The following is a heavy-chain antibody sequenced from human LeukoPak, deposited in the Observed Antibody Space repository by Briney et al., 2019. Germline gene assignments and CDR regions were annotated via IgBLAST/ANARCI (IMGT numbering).Heavy chain of an antibody. CDR1: GFTFGTYN. V-gene: IGHV3-21*04. D-gene: IGHD2-15*01. CDR3: AKDTSTRYCSGGSCYRVYYYYMDV. Sequence: GGSLRLSCAASGFTFGTYNINWVRQAPGKGLEWVSSISSSSIYIYYADSVKGRFTISRDNAKNTLYLQMNSLRAEDTAVYYCAKDTSTRYCSGGSCYRVYYYYMDVWGKGTTVTVSS. CDR2: ISSSSIYI. J-gene: IGHJ6*03.